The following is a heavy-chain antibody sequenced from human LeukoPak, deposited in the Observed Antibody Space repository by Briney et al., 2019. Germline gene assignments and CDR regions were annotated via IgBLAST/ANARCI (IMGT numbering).Heavy chain of an antibody. J-gene: IGHJ4*02. V-gene: IGHV3-21*01. CDR1: GFTFSSYS. D-gene: IGHD3-9*01. Sequence: GGSLRLSCAASGFTFSSYSMNWVRQAPGKGLEWVSSISSSSSYIYYADSVKGRFTISRDNAKNSLYLQMNSLRAEDTAVYYCAREDYDILTGCNYWGQGTLVTVSS. CDR2: ISSSSSYI. CDR3: AREDYDILTGCNY.